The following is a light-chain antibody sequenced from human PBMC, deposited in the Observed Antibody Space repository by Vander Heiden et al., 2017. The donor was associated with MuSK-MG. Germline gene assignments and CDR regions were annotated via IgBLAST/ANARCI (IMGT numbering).Light chain of an antibody. Sequence: EIVMTQSPATLSVSPGERATLSCRASQSVSSNLAWYQQKPGQAPRLLIYGASTRATGIPARFSGSGYGTEFTLTISSRQSEDFAVYYCQQYYNWPPITFGQGTLLEIK. J-gene: IGKJ5*01. CDR1: QSVSSN. V-gene: IGKV3-15*01. CDR2: GAS. CDR3: QQYYNWPPIT.